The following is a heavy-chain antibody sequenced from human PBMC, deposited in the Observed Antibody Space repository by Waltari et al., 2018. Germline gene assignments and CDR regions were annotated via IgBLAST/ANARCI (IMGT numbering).Heavy chain of an antibody. V-gene: IGHV4-39*01. Sequence: QLQLQESGPGLVKPSETLSLTCSVSGGSLRSSSFFWGWLRHPPGKGLEWIGSLYDTGNTYYNPSLKSRVTISADTSKNQFSLKLSSVTAADTAVYYCARHMPYYDSIYYFDYWGQGTLVTVSS. CDR2: LYDTGNT. CDR1: GGSLRSSSFF. J-gene: IGHJ4*02. D-gene: IGHD3-3*01. CDR3: ARHMPYYDSIYYFDY.